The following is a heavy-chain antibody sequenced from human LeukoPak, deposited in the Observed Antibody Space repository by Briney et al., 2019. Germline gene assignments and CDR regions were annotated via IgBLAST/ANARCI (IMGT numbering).Heavy chain of an antibody. CDR2: ISSSGSTR. Sequence: GGSLRLSCAASGFTFSDYYMSWIRQAPGKGLEWVSYISSSGSTRYYADSVKGRFTISRDNAKNSLYPQMNSLRAEDTAVYYCARKNTEAAAASFDYWGQGTLVTVSS. CDR1: GFTFSDYY. J-gene: IGHJ4*02. CDR3: ARKNTEAAAASFDY. V-gene: IGHV3-11*01. D-gene: IGHD2/OR15-2a*01.